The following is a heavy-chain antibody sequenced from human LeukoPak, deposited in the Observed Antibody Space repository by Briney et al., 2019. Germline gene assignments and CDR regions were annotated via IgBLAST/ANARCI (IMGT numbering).Heavy chain of an antibody. D-gene: IGHD3-3*02. V-gene: IGHV5-10-1*01. CDR3: ARHFNAGFFDP. Sequence: GESLKISCKDSGYSFTSYWISWVRQMPGKGLEWMGRIDPSDSYTVYGPSFQGHVTISADKSIRTAFLQWSSLKSSDTAIYYCARHFNAGFFDPWAQGTLVTVSS. J-gene: IGHJ5*02. CDR1: GYSFTSYW. CDR2: IDPSDSYT.